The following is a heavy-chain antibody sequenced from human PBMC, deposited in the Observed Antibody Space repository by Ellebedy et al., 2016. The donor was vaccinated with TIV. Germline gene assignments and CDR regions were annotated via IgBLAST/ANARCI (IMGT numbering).Heavy chain of an antibody. J-gene: IGHJ4*02. D-gene: IGHD6-19*01. CDR2: IKQDGGET. CDR1: GFTFSSYW. CDR3: ARDKGDDSGSKFDS. Sequence: GESLKISCAASGFTFSSYWMSWVRPAPGKGLEWVSNIKQDGGETYYLASLKGRFTISRDNAKNSLYLQMNSLRADDTAVYYCARDKGDDSGSKFDSWGQGTLVTVSS. V-gene: IGHV3-7*03.